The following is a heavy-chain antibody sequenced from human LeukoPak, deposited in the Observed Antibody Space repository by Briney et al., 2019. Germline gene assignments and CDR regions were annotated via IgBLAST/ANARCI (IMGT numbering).Heavy chain of an antibody. CDR3: ARDRGSSSGLLTY. CDR2: IKQDGSEK. Sequence: PGGFLRLSCAASGFTFSSYWMSWVRQAPGKGLEWVANIKQDGSEKYYVDSVKGRFTISRDNAKNSLYLQMNSLRAEDTAVYYCARDRGSSSGLLTYWGQGTLVTVSS. J-gene: IGHJ4*02. V-gene: IGHV3-7*01. D-gene: IGHD6-6*01. CDR1: GFTFSSYW.